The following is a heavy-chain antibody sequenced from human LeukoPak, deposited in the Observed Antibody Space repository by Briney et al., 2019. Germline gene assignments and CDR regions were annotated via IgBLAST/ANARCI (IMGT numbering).Heavy chain of an antibody. CDR2: ISGSGGST. D-gene: IGHD6-19*01. J-gene: IGHJ1*01. CDR3: ARTCSSGWYLQH. V-gene: IGHV3-23*01. CDR1: GFTFSNYA. Sequence: PGGSLRLSCAASGFTFSNYAMTWVRQAPGKGLEWVSAISGSGGSTYYADSVKGRFTIFRDNSKNTLYLQMNSLRAEDTAVYYCARTCSSGWYLQHWGQGTLVTVSS.